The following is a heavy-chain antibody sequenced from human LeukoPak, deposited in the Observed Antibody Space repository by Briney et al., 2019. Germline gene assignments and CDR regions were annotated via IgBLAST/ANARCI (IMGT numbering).Heavy chain of an antibody. D-gene: IGHD3-16*02. V-gene: IGHV4-39*07. CDR1: GGSISSSSYY. J-gene: IGHJ4*02. CDR2: IYYSGST. CDR3: ARDGAHDYVWGSYRYTLDYFDY. Sequence: SETLSLTCAVSGGSISSSSYYWGWIRQPPGKGLEWIGSIYYSGSTYYNPSLKSRVTISVDTSKNQFSLKLSSVTAADTAVYYCARDGAHDYVWGSYRYTLDYFDYWGQGTLVTVSS.